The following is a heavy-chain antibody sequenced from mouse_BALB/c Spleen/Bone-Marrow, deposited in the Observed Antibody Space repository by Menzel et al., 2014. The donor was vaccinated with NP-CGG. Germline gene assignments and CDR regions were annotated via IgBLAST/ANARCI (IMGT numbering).Heavy chain of an antibody. Sequence: VQLQQSGPELVKPGASMKISCKASGYSFTGYTMNWVKQSHGKNLEWIGLINPYNGVINYNQKFKGKATFTVDKSSSTAYMGLLSLTSEDSAVYYCARFYYGSNYAMDYWGQGTSVTVSS. D-gene: IGHD1-1*01. V-gene: IGHV1-18*01. CDR3: ARFYYGSNYAMDY. CDR2: INPYNGVI. CDR1: GYSFTGYT. J-gene: IGHJ4*01.